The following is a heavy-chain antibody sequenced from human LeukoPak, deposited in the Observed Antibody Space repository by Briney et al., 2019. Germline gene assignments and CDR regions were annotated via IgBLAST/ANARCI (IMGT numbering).Heavy chain of an antibody. CDR2: ISASGGDT. CDR1: GFTFSSYA. CDR3: AKEGEQRTSSRWYGIDY. Sequence: PGGSLRLSCAASGFTFSSYAMGWVRQAPGKGLYWVSAISASGGDTYYGDSVRGRFTISRDNSKNTLYLQMNSLGAEDTALYYCAKEGEQRTSSRWYGIDYWGQGTLVTVSS. J-gene: IGHJ4*02. V-gene: IGHV3-23*01. D-gene: IGHD6-13*01.